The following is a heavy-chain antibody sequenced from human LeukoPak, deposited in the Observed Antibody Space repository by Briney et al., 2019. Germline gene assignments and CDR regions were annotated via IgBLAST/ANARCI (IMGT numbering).Heavy chain of an antibody. CDR3: ARVLRSYTLADY. CDR2: ISSSSSTI. CDR1: GFTFSSYS. D-gene: IGHD3-3*01. V-gene: IGHV3-48*01. Sequence: AGGSLRLSCAASGFTFSSYSMNWVRQAPGKGLEWVSSISSSSSTIYYADSVKGRFTISRDNAKNSLYLQMNSLRAEDTAVYYCARVLRSYTLADYWGQGTLVTVSS. J-gene: IGHJ4*02.